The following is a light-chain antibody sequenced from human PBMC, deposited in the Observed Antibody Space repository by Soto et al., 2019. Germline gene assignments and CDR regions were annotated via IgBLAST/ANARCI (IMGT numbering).Light chain of an antibody. Sequence: EIVLTQSPGTLSLSPGERATLSCRASQSVSSSYLAWYQQKPGQAPRLLIYGASSRATGIPDRFSGSGSGTDFTLTISRLEPEDFAVDYCQQYGSSPDTFGQGTRLEIK. CDR2: GAS. J-gene: IGKJ5*01. CDR3: QQYGSSPDT. V-gene: IGKV3-20*01. CDR1: QSVSSSY.